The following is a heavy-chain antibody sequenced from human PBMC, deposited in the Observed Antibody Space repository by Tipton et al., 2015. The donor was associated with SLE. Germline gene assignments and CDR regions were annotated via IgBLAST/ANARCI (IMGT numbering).Heavy chain of an antibody. CDR2: ISSSSNYT. Sequence: SLRLSCAASGFTFSDYYMSWIRQAPGKGLEWVSYISSSSNYTNYADSVKGRFTISRDNAKNSLYLQMNSLRAEDTAVYYCARPRGGYDSALGYWGQGTLGTVSS. D-gene: IGHD5-12*01. CDR3: ARPRGGYDSALGY. CDR1: GFTFSDYY. V-gene: IGHV3-11*06. J-gene: IGHJ4*02.